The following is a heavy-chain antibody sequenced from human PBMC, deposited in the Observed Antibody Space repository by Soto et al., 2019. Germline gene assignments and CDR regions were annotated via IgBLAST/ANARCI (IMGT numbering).Heavy chain of an antibody. Sequence: SETLSLTCAVYGGSFSGYYWSWIRQPPGKGLEWIGYIYYSGSTNYNPSLKSRVTISVDTSKNQFSLKLSSVTAADTAVYYCARWDDFLHPWGQGTLVTVSS. CDR1: GGSFSGYY. CDR3: ARWDDFLHP. J-gene: IGHJ5*02. V-gene: IGHV4-59*01. D-gene: IGHD3-3*01. CDR2: IYYSGST.